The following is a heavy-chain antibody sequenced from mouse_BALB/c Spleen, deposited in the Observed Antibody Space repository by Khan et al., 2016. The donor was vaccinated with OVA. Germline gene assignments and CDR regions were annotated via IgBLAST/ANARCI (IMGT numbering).Heavy chain of an antibody. CDR3: ARREKYGYDPSWFAY. V-gene: IGHV1-61*01. D-gene: IGHD2-2*01. CDR1: GYTFTSYW. J-gene: IGHJ3*01. Sequence: VQLQQSGAELVRPGASVKLSCKASGYTFTSYWMNWVKQRPGHGLEWIGRIDPSDSETHYNQMFNDKATLTVDKSSSTAYMHLSSLTSDDSAVYYCARREKYGYDPSWFAYWGQGTLVTVSA. CDR2: IDPSDSET.